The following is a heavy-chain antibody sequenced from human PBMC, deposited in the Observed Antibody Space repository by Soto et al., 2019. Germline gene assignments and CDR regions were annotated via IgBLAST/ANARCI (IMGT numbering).Heavy chain of an antibody. Sequence: SETLCLTCAVSGGSSSSGGYYWSWIRQPPGKGLEWIGYIYYSGSTNYTPSLKSRVTISVDTSKNQFSLKLSSVTAADTAVYYCARVYCSSTSCYGYNWFDPWGQGTLVTVSS. D-gene: IGHD2-2*01. CDR2: IYYSGST. J-gene: IGHJ5*02. V-gene: IGHV4-61*08. CDR3: ARVYCSSTSCYGYNWFDP. CDR1: GGSSSSGGYY.